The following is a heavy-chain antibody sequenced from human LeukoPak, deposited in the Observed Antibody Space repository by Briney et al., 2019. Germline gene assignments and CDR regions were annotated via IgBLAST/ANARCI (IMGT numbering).Heavy chain of an antibody. CDR2: IYPRDGST. Sequence: ASVKVSCKASGYTFTSNYIHWVRQAPGQGLEWMGMIYPRDGSTNYAQKFQGRVTITADESTSTAYMELSSLRSEDTAVYYCTYAGLDDYYYYYGMDVWGQGTTVTVSS. J-gene: IGHJ6*02. CDR1: GYTFTSNY. D-gene: IGHD2-8*01. CDR3: TYAGLDDYYYYYGMDV. V-gene: IGHV1-46*01.